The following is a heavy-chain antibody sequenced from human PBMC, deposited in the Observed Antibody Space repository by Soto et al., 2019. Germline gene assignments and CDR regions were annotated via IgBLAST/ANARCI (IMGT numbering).Heavy chain of an antibody. CDR2: IYWDDDM. CDR3: AHFHGAGPRPFDY. V-gene: IGHV2-5*02. J-gene: IGHJ4*02. D-gene: IGHD1-26*01. Sequence: QITLKESGPTLGKPTQTLTLTCTFSGFSLSTSGVGVGWIRQPPGKALVLLALIYWDDDMRYSPSLKSRHTIPKDAAKNQVVLNMAHMDRVDTATYFCAHFHGAGPRPFDYWGQGTLGT. CDR1: GFSLSTSGVG.